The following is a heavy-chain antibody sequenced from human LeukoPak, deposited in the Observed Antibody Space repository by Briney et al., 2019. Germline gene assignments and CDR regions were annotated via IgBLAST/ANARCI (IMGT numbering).Heavy chain of an antibody. CDR2: INPNSGGT. V-gene: IGHV1-2*02. J-gene: IGHJ5*02. Sequence: ASVKVSCKASGYTFTGYFIHWVRQAPGQGLEWMGWINPNSGGTNYAQKFQGRVTMTRDTSISTAYMELSRLRSDDTAVYYCAREAITIFGLVRTQTTKGPHRFDPWGQGTLVTVSS. CDR3: AREAITIFGLVRTQTTKGPHRFDP. D-gene: IGHD3-3*01. CDR1: GYTFTGYF.